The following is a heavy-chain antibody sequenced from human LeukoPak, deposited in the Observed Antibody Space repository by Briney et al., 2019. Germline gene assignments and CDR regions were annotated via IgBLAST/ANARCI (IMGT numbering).Heavy chain of an antibody. J-gene: IGHJ4*02. D-gene: IGHD4-17*01. CDR3: AGALVTTPSALDY. V-gene: IGHV1-18*01. CDR2: ISAYNGNT. Sequence: ASVKVSCKASGYTFTSYGISWVRQAPGQGVEWMGWISAYNGNTNYAQKLQGRVTMTTDTSTSTAYMELRSLRSDDTAVYCCAGALVTTPSALDYWGQGTLVTVSS. CDR1: GYTFTSYG.